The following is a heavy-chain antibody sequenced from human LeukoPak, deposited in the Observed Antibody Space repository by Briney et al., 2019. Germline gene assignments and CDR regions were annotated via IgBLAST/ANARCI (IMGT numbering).Heavy chain of an antibody. CDR1: GGSISSHY. CDR3: ARAGYSGSDFSV. Sequence: PSETLSLTCTVSGGSISSHYWSWIRQPPGKGLEWIGYIYYSGSTNYNPSLKSRVTISVDTSKNQFSLKLSSVTATDTAVYYCARAGYSGSDFSVWGKGSTVTVSS. V-gene: IGHV4-59*11. CDR2: IYYSGST. J-gene: IGHJ6*04. D-gene: IGHD5-12*01.